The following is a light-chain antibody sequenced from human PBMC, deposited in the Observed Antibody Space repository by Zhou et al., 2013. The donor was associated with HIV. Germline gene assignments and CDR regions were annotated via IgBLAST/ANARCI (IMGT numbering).Light chain of an antibody. Sequence: EIVLTQSPGTLSLSPGERATLSCRASQSVSSFLAWYQHKPGQAPRLLIYGASSRATGIPDRFSGSGSATDFTLTINRLEPEDFAVYYCQQYVSSSTFGQGTKLEIK. J-gene: IGKJ2*01. CDR2: GAS. CDR1: QSVSSF. V-gene: IGKV3-20*01. CDR3: QQYVSSST.